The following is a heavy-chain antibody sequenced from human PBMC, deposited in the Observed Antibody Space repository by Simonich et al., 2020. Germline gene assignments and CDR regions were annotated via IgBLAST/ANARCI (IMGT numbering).Heavy chain of an antibody. CDR3: ARGLRVAAAGTAFQH. V-gene: IGHV4-34*01. D-gene: IGHD6-13*01. CDR1: GGSFSCYY. CDR2: INHSGST. J-gene: IGHJ1*01. Sequence: QVQLQQWGAGLLKPSETLSLTCAVYGGSFSCYYWSWLRQPPGKGLEWIGEINHSGSTNYNPSLKSRVTISVDTSKNQFSLKLSSVTAADTAVYYCARGLRVAAAGTAFQHWGQGTLVTVSS.